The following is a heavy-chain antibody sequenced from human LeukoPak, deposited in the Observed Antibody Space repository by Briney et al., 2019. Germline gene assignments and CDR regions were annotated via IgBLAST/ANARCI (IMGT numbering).Heavy chain of an antibody. J-gene: IGHJ4*02. V-gene: IGHV3-11*04. CDR2: ISSSGSTI. D-gene: IGHD5-24*01. CDR3: ARDKRWLQFGYFDY. Sequence: GGSLRLSCAASGFTFSDYYMSWIRQAPGKGQEWVSYISSSGSTIYYADSVKGRFTISRDNAKNSLYLQMNSLRAEDTAVYYCARDKRWLQFGYFDYWGQGTLVTVSS. CDR1: GFTFSDYY.